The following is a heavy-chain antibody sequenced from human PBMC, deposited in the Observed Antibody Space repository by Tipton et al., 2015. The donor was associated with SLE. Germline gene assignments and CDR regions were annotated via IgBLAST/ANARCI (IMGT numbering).Heavy chain of an antibody. Sequence: TLSLTCTVSGGSISSSSYYWSWIRQPPGKGLEWIGYIYYSGSTNYNPSLKSRVTISVDTSKNQFSLKLSSVTAADTAVYYCARASCSGGSCYSAAFDIWGQGTMVTVSS. J-gene: IGHJ3*02. CDR2: IYYSGST. CDR3: ARASCSGGSCYSAAFDI. D-gene: IGHD2-15*01. CDR1: GGSISSSSYY. V-gene: IGHV4-61*01.